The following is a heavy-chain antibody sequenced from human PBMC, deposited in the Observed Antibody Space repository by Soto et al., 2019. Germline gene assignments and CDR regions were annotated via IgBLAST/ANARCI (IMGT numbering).Heavy chain of an antibody. Sequence: KASETLSLTCAVYGGSFSGYYWSWIRQPPGKGLEWIGEINHSGSTNYNPSLKSRVTISVDTSKNQSSLKLSSVTAADTAVYYCARQWGVVGKYYFDYWGQGTLVTVSS. D-gene: IGHD3-3*01. CDR2: INHSGST. CDR1: GGSFSGYY. J-gene: IGHJ4*02. CDR3: ARQWGVVGKYYFDY. V-gene: IGHV4-34*01.